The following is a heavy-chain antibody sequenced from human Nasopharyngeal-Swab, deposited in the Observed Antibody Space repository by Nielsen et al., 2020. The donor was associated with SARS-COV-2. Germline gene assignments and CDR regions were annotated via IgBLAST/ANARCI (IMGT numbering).Heavy chain of an antibody. Sequence: ASVKVSCKPSGYTFTDYYMHWVRQAPGHGLEWMGWMNPHNGGTNYEQKFQGRVTMTRDTSVNTAYMELRSLRSDDTAVYYCAAVGGRGLFDPWGQGTLVTVSS. D-gene: IGHD1-26*01. V-gene: IGHV1-2*02. J-gene: IGHJ5*02. CDR3: AAVGGRGLFDP. CDR1: GYTFTDYY. CDR2: MNPHNGGT.